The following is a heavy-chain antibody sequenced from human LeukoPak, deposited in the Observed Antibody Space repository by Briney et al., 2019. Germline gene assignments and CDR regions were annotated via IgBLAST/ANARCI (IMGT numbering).Heavy chain of an antibody. CDR1: GFMLDDYG. Sequence: GGSLRLSCAASGFMLDDYGMSRVRQAPGKGLEWGSGINWNGGRTGYADSVKGRFTISRDNAKNSLYLQMNSLRAEDTALYYCARDYDYGDYPGYWGQGTLVTVSS. CDR3: ARDYDYGDYPGY. CDR2: INWNGGRT. D-gene: IGHD4-17*01. J-gene: IGHJ4*02. V-gene: IGHV3-20*04.